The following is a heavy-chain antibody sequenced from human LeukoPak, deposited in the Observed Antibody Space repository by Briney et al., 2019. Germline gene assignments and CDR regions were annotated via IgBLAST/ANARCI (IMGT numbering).Heavy chain of an antibody. Sequence: GGSLRLSCAASGFTFSSYSMNWVRQALGKGLEWVSCISSSSSYIYYGDSVKGRFTTSRDNAKNSLYLQMNSLRAEDTAVYYCARDLRSSGYYAFDYWGQGTLVTVSS. D-gene: IGHD3-22*01. CDR2: ISSSSSYI. CDR3: ARDLRSSGYYAFDY. CDR1: GFTFSSYS. J-gene: IGHJ4*02. V-gene: IGHV3-21*01.